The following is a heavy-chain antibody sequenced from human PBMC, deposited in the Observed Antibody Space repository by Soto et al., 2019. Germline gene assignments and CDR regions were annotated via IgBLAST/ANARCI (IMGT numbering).Heavy chain of an antibody. V-gene: IGHV4-30-2*01. CDR3: ARTPYYYDSSGYYGAYYFDY. CDR1: GGSISSGGYS. CDR2: IYHSGST. Sequence: SETLSLTCAVSGGSISSGGYSWSWIRQPPGKGLEWIGYIYHSGSTYYNPSLKSRVTISVDRSKNQFSLKLSSVTAADTAVYYCARTPYYYDSSGYYGAYYFDYWGQGTLVTVSS. J-gene: IGHJ4*02. D-gene: IGHD3-22*01.